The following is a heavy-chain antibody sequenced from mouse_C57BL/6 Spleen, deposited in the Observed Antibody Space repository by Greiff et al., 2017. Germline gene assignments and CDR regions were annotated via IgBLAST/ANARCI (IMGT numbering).Heavy chain of an antibody. D-gene: IGHD2-3*01. CDR2: ISYDGSN. Sequence: VQLQQSGPGLVKPSQSLSLTCSVTGYSITSGYYWNWIRQFPGNKLEWMGYISYDGSNNYNPSLNNRISITRDTSKNQFFLKLNSVTTEDTATYYCAREDGHFDYWGQGTTLTVSS. J-gene: IGHJ2*01. CDR1: GYSITSGYY. V-gene: IGHV3-6*01. CDR3: AREDGHFDY.